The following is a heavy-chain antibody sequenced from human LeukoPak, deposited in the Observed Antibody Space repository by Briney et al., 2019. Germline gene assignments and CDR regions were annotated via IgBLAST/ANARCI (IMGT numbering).Heavy chain of an antibody. CDR2: IKQDGSEE. V-gene: IGHV3-7*01. J-gene: IGHJ4*02. CDR1: GFTFSSYW. CDR3: ARGGRSWYLPPYYFDY. D-gene: IGHD6-13*01. Sequence: GGSLRLSCAAPGFTFSSYWMSWGRQAPGKGLEGGANIKQDGSEEYYVDSVKGRFTISRDNSKNSLYLQMNSLRAEDTAVSSCARGGRSWYLPPYYFDYWGQGTLVTVSS.